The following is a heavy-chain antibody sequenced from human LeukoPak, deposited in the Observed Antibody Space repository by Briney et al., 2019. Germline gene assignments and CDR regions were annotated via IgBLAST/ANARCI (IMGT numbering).Heavy chain of an antibody. J-gene: IGHJ3*02. CDR3: AREEARDYYDSSGYYYVLVGALDI. CDR1: GFTVSSNY. D-gene: IGHD3-22*01. V-gene: IGHV3-53*01. Sequence: GGSLRLSCAASGFTVSSNYMSWVRQAPGKGLEWVSVIYSGGSTYYADSVKGRFTISRDNSKNTLYLQMNSLRAEDTAVYYCAREEARDYYDSSGYYYVLVGALDIWGQGTMVTVSS. CDR2: IYSGGST.